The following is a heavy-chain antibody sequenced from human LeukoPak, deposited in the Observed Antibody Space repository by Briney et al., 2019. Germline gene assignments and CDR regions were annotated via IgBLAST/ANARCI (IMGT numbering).Heavy chain of an antibody. CDR3: ARVVDTAMASLDY. CDR2: IYYSGST. Sequence: SETLSLTCTVSGGSISSYYWSWIRQPPGKGLEGIGYIYYSGSTNYNPSLKSRVTISVDTSKNQFSLKLSSVTAADTAVYYCARVVDTAMASLDYWGQGTLVTVSS. J-gene: IGHJ4*02. D-gene: IGHD5-18*01. CDR1: GGSISSYY. V-gene: IGHV4-59*01.